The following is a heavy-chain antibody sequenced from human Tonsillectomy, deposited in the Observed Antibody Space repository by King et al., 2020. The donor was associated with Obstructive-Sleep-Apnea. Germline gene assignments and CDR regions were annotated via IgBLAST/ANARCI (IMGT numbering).Heavy chain of an antibody. J-gene: IGHJ6*02. CDR1: GFTFSDYY. CDR3: ARVPGIQAHYYGMDV. V-gene: IGHV3-11*01. Sequence: QLVQSGGGLVKPGGSLRLSCAASGFTFSDYYMSWLRQAPGKGLEWVSYISSSGSTIYYADSVRGRFTISRDNAKKSLYLQMSSLRAEDTAVYYCARVPGIQAHYYGMDVWGQGTKVTVSS. D-gene: IGHD5-18*01. CDR2: ISSSGSTI.